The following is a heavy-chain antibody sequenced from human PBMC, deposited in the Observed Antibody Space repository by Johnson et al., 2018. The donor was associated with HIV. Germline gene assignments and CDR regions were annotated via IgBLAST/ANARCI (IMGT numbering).Heavy chain of an antibody. V-gene: IGHV3-33*06. CDR1: GFTFSSYG. CDR3: AKDSMGFNWNQFEAFDM. J-gene: IGHJ3*02. D-gene: IGHD1-20*01. CDR2: IWYDGSNK. Sequence: QVQLVESGGGVVQPGGSLRLSCAASGFTFSSYGMHRVRQAAGKGLEWVALIWYDGSNKYYADSVKGRFTISRDNSKNTLYLQMNSLRGEDMAVYYCAKDSMGFNWNQFEAFDMWGQGTMVTVSS.